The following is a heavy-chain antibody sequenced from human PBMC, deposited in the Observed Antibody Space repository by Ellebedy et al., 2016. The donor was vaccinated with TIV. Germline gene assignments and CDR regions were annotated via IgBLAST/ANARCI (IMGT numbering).Heavy chain of an antibody. D-gene: IGHD3-22*01. CDR2: INAGNGNT. V-gene: IGHV1-3*01. CDR1: GYTFTRYA. J-gene: IGHJ2*01. CDR3: ARGMYYSDSSGYSAYLDL. Sequence: ASVKVSCKASGYTFTRYAIHWVRQAPGHRLEWMGWINAGNGNTKYSQKFQDRVIITRDTSASTAYMELSSLRFEDTAVYYCARGMYYSDSSGYSAYLDLWGRGSLVTVSS.